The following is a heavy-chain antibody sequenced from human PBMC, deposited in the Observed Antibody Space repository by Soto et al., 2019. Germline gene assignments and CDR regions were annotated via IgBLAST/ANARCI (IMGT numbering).Heavy chain of an antibody. V-gene: IGHV4-39*01. J-gene: IGHJ4*02. Sequence: PSETLSLTCTVSGDSIIGSNYYWAWIRQSPGKGLEWIGSIYYGVNSYYNPSLKSRVTISVDTSKSQFSLKLRSVTATDTSVYFCARHRGDIVVVPAHFDSWGRGTLVTVSS. CDR2: IYYGVNS. CDR3: ARHRGDIVVVPAHFDS. CDR1: GDSIIGSNYY. D-gene: IGHD2-2*01.